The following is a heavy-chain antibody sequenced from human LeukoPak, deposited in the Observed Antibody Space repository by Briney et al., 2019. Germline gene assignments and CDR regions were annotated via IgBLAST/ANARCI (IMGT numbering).Heavy chain of an antibody. J-gene: IGHJ4*02. CDR2: ISGGGGTT. CDR3: AKASTFGELNRPFDY. Sequence: GGSLRLSCAASGFTFSSDAMSWVRQAPGKGLEWVSVISGGGGTTYYSDSVKGRFTISRDNSKNTLYLQMNSLRAEDTAVYYCAKASTFGELNRPFDYWGQGTLVTVSS. CDR1: GFTFSSDA. D-gene: IGHD3-10*01. V-gene: IGHV3-23*01.